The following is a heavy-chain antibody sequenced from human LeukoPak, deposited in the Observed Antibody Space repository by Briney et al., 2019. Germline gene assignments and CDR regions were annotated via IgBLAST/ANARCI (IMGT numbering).Heavy chain of an antibody. D-gene: IGHD3-3*01. J-gene: IGHJ4*02. CDR3: AREFPYYDFWSGYGNYFDY. V-gene: IGHV3-7*01. CDR2: IKQDGSEK. Sequence: PGGSLRLSCAASGFTFSSYWMSWVRQAPGKGLEWVANIKQDGSEKYYVDSVKGRFTISRDNAKNSLYLQMNSLRAEDTAVYYCAREFPYYDFWSGYGNYFDYWGQGTLVTVSS. CDR1: GFTFSSYW.